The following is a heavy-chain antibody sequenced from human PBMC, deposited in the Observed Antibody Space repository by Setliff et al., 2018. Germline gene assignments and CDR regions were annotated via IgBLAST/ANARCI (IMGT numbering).Heavy chain of an antibody. CDR1: GGSISSYY. Sequence: SETLSLTCTVSGGSISSYYWSWIRQPAGKGLEWIGRISTSGNTNYNPSLKSRVTVSLDTSKNQFSLKLTSMTAADTAVYYCARDQWVRSPPLYFSYSMDVWGQGTTVTVSS. CDR2: ISTSGNT. V-gene: IGHV4-4*07. D-gene: IGHD5-12*01. CDR3: ARDQWVRSPPLYFSYSMDV. J-gene: IGHJ6*02.